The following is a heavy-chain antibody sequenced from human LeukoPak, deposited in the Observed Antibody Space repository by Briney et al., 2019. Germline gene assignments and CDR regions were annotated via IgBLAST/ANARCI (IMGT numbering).Heavy chain of an antibody. CDR1: GGSISSYY. CDR3: ARGGATGVGYYYYMDV. CDR2: IHYSGST. D-gene: IGHD3-16*01. Sequence: SETLSLTCTVSGGSISSYYWSWIRQPPGKGLEWIGYIHYSGSTHYNPSLKSRVTISVDTSKNQVSLKLRSVTAADTAVYYCARGGATGVGYYYYMDVWGKGTTVTVSS. V-gene: IGHV4-59*01. J-gene: IGHJ6*03.